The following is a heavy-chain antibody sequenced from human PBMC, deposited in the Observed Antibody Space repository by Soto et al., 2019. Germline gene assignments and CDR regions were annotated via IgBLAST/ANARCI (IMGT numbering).Heavy chain of an antibody. V-gene: IGHV1-8*01. D-gene: IGHD1-26*01. J-gene: IGHJ4*02. CDR2: MNANSGNT. CDR3: AGEKGGGSYMDY. Sequence: QVQLVQSGAEVKKPGASVKVSCKASGYTFTSYDINWVRQATGLALEWMGWMNANSGNTGYAQKFQGRVTMTRNTYISTAYMELSSLRSEDTAVYCGAGEKGGGSYMDYWGQGTLVTVSS. CDR1: GYTFTSYD.